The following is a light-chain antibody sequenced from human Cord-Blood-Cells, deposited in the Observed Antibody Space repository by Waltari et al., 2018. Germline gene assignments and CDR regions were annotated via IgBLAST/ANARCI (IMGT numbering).Light chain of an antibody. V-gene: IGKV1-39*01. Sequence: DIQMTKTPSSLSPSVGDRVTIPCRASQSISSYLNWYQQKPGKAPKLLIYAASSLQSGVPSRFSGSGSGTDFTLTISSLQPEDFATYYCQQSYSTPYTFGQGTKLEIK. J-gene: IGKJ2*01. CDR2: AAS. CDR3: QQSYSTPYT. CDR1: QSISSY.